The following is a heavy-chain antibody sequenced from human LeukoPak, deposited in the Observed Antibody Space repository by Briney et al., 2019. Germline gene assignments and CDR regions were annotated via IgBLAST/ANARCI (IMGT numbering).Heavy chain of an antibody. J-gene: IGHJ4*02. CDR2: ISSSGSTI. CDR3: ASCSLSGGSCYYFDY. CDR1: GFTFSSYE. V-gene: IGHV3-48*03. Sequence: PGGSLRLSCAASGFTFSSYEMNWVRQAPGKGLEWVSYISSSGSTIYYADSVKGRFTISRDNSKNTLYLQMNSLRAEDTAVYYCASCSLSGGSCYYFDYWGQGTLVTVSS. D-gene: IGHD2-15*01.